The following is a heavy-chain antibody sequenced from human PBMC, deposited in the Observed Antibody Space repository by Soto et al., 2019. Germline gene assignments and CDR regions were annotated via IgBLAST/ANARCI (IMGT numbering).Heavy chain of an antibody. CDR3: AREGGDIVVVVAAQNYFDY. CDR2: INHSGST. J-gene: IGHJ4*02. D-gene: IGHD2-15*01. Sequence: QVQLQQWGAGLLKPSETLSLTCAVYGGSFSGYYWSWIRQPPGKGLEWIGEINHSGSTNYNPSLKSRVTISVDPSKNQFSLKLSSVTAADTAVYYCAREGGDIVVVVAAQNYFDYWGQGTLVTVSS. V-gene: IGHV4-34*01. CDR1: GGSFSGYY.